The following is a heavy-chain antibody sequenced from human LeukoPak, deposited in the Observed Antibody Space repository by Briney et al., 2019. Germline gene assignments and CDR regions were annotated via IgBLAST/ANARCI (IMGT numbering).Heavy chain of an antibody. CDR2: IRYDGSNK. D-gene: IGHD6-13*01. CDR3: AKDRSMWTAAGSFDY. CDR1: GFSFSNYG. V-gene: IGHV3-30*02. Sequence: PGGSLRLSCAASGFSFSNYGMHWVRQAPGKGREWGAIIRYDGSNKYYSDSVKGRFTISRDNSNSTLYLQMNSLRPEDTAVYYCAKDRSMWTAAGSFDYWGQGTLVTVSS. J-gene: IGHJ4*02.